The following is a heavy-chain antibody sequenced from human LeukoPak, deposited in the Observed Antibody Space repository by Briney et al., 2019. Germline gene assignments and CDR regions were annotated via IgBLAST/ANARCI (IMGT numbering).Heavy chain of an antibody. CDR2: SSSNGGST. J-gene: IGHJ4*02. CDR3: VKGRWFGEFPKYYFDY. V-gene: IGHV3-64D*09. Sequence: PGGSLRLSCSAPGFTFSSYAMHWVRQAPGKGLEYVSASSSNGGSTYYADSVKGRFTISRDNSKNTLYLQMSSLRAEDTAVYYCVKGRWFGEFPKYYFDYWGQGTLVTVSS. D-gene: IGHD3-10*01. CDR1: GFTFSSYA.